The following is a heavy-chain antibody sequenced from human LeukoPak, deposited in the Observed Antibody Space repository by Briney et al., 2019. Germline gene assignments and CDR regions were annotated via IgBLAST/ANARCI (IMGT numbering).Heavy chain of an antibody. CDR1: GGSISSSSYF. D-gene: IGHD5-24*01. V-gene: IGHV4-39*07. Sequence: PSETLSLTCTVSGGSISSSSYFWGWIRQPPGKGLEWIGSIYYSGSTHYNPSLKSRVTISLDTSKNQFSLKLSSVTAADTAVYYCARDGEMATIENYFEYWGQGTLVTVSS. J-gene: IGHJ4*02. CDR2: IYYSGST. CDR3: ARDGEMATIENYFEY.